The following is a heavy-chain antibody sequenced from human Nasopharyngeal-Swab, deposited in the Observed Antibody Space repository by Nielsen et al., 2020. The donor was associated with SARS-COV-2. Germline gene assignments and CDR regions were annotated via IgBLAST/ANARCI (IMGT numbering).Heavy chain of an antibody. CDR2: INPSGGST. D-gene: IGHD2-2*01. V-gene: IGHV1-46*01. CDR3: ARRGRCSGSSCDMDV. J-gene: IGHJ6*02. Sequence: VRQAPGQGLEWMGIINPSGGSTSSAQKFQGRVTMTRDTSTSTVFMDLSSLRSEDTAVYYCARRGRCSGSSCDMDVWGQGTTVTVSS.